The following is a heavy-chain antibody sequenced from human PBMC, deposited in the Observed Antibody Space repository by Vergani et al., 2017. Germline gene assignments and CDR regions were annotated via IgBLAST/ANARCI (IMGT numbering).Heavy chain of an antibody. D-gene: IGHD4-23*01. J-gene: IGHJ6*02. CDR3: ARDGKSLSIPHYGMDV. Sequence: QVQLQESGPGLVKPSETLSLTCAVSGYSINSDFYWGWIRQPPGKGLEWIATIYPSGNTYYNPSLNSRLTMSVDTSKNQFSLKLNSMTAADTAVYYCARDGKSLSIPHYGMDVWGQGTTVTVSS. CDR2: IYPSGNT. CDR1: GYSINSDFY. V-gene: IGHV4-38-2*02.